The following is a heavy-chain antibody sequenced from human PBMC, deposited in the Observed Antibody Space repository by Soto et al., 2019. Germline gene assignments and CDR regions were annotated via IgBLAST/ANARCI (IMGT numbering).Heavy chain of an antibody. CDR3: VRDHRFALDV. CDR2: ISIAGTST. CDR1: GFSFSSYS. Sequence: GGSMRLSCVASGFSFSSYSMNWVRQAPGKGLEYLAYISIAGTSTYYAGSVKGRFTISRDSAQNSLFLQMDSLRDEDTAVYYCVRDHRFALDVWGQGTTVTVSS. V-gene: IGHV3-48*02. D-gene: IGHD2-21*01. J-gene: IGHJ6*02.